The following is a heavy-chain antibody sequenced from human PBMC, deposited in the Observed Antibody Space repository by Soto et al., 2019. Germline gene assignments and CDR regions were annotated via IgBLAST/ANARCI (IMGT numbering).Heavy chain of an antibody. CDR1: GFTFDDYA. Sequence: EVQLVESGGGLVQPGRSLRLSCAASGFTFDDYAMHWVRQAPGKGLEWVSGISWNSGSIGYADSVKGRFTISRDNAKNSLYLQMNSLRAEDTALYYCAKDKDGVDYDRGGDAFDIWGQGTMVTVSS. D-gene: IGHD4-17*01. CDR2: ISWNSGSI. J-gene: IGHJ3*02. CDR3: AKDKDGVDYDRGGDAFDI. V-gene: IGHV3-9*01.